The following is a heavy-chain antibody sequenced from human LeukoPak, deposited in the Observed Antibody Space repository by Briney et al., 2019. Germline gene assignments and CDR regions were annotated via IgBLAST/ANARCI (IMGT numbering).Heavy chain of an antibody. J-gene: IGHJ5*02. V-gene: IGHV4-30-4*01. CDR3: ARPYYYDSRIDP. CDR1: GASISSGDYY. Sequence: PSETLSLTCTVSGASISSGDYYWSWIRQPPGKGLEWIGYTYYSGSTYYNPSLKSRVTISVDTSKNQFSLKLSSVTAADTAVYYCARPYYYDSRIDPWGQGTRVTVSS. CDR2: TYYSGST. D-gene: IGHD3-22*01.